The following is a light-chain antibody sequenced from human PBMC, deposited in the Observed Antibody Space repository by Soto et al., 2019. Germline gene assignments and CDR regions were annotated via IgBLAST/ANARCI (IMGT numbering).Light chain of an antibody. Sequence: QSVLTQPPSASGTPGQRVTISCSGSSSNIGSNSVNWYQQLPGAAPKLLIYSNNQRPSGVPDRFSGSKSGTSASLAISGLQSEDEADYYCAAWDDSLKGREVFGTGTKVPVL. CDR3: AAWDDSLKGREV. J-gene: IGLJ1*01. CDR2: SNN. CDR1: SSNIGSNS. V-gene: IGLV1-44*01.